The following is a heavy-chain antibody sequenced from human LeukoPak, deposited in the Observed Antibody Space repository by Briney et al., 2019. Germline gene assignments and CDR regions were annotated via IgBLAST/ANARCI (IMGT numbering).Heavy chain of an antibody. D-gene: IGHD4-17*01. J-gene: IGHJ4*02. CDR2: ISAYNGNT. Sequence: ASVKVSCKASGYTFTSYGISWVRQAPGQGLEWMGWISAYNGNTNYAQKLQGRVTMTTDTSTSTAYMELRSLRSDDTAVYYCARDSARLGDYGYYFDYWGQGTLVTVSS. V-gene: IGHV1-18*01. CDR1: GYTFTSYG. CDR3: ARDSARLGDYGYYFDY.